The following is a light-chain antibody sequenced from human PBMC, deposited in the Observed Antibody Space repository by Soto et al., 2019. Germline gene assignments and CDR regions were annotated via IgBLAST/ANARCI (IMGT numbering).Light chain of an antibody. J-gene: IGKJ2*01. V-gene: IGKV3-20*01. CDR2: GAS. CDR1: QSVSSSY. CDR3: QQYGSPPYT. Sequence: EIVLTQSPGTLSLSPGERATLSCRASQSVSSSYLAWYQQKPGQAPRLLIYGASSRATGIPDRFSGSGSGTDLTLTISRLEPEDFAVYYCQQYGSPPYTFGQGKKLEIK.